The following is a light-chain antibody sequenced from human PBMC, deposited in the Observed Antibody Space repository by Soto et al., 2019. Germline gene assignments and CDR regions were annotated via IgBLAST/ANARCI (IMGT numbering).Light chain of an antibody. Sequence: SVLPQPASVYGSPGQSITLSCPGTSSDVGGYNYVSWYQQHPGKAPKLMIYDVSNRPSGVSNRFSGSKSGNTASLSISGLQAEDEAAYYCSSYTSSSTRVFGTGTKVTV. V-gene: IGLV2-14*01. J-gene: IGLJ1*01. CDR3: SSYTSSSTRV. CDR1: SSDVGGYNY. CDR2: DVS.